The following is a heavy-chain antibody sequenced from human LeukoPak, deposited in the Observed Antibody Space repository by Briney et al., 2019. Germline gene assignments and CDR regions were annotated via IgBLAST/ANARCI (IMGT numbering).Heavy chain of an antibody. CDR1: GFSISRNKL. J-gene: IGHJ5*02. V-gene: IGHV4-28*01. D-gene: IGHD6-13*01. CDR3: ARIVAAAAGTNWFDP. Sequence: LEAPSPPCTVSGFSISRNKLGGWVRQAPGKGLGGIGYIYYRGDTEYNPSLKSRVTMSVDTSKNQFSLNLNSVTAVDTAVYYCARIVAAAAGTNWFDPWGQGTLVTVSS. CDR2: IYYRGDT.